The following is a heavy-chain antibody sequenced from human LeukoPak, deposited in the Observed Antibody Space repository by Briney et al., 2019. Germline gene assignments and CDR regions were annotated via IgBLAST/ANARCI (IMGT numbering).Heavy chain of an antibody. V-gene: IGHV5-51*01. CDR2: IFPGDSDT. Sequence: GESLKISCNGSGYTFTNYWIGWVRQMPGKGLEWMGIIFPGDSDTRYSPSFQGQVTISADKSITTAYLQWSILKASDTAMYYCASVSSAWRLGVFDIWGQGTLVTVSS. CDR1: GYTFTNYW. D-gene: IGHD6-19*01. J-gene: IGHJ3*02. CDR3: ASVSSAWRLGVFDI.